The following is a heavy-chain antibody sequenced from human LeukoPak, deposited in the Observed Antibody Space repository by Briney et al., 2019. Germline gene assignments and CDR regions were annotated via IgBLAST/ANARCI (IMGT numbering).Heavy chain of an antibody. J-gene: IGHJ4*02. Sequence: PSQTLSLTCTVSGGSISSGDYYWRWIRQPPGKGLEWIGYIYYSGSTYYNPSLKSRVTISVDTSKNQFSLKLSSVTAADTAVYYCARYHYYDSSGYTYYFDYWGQGTLVTVSS. V-gene: IGHV4-30-4*08. D-gene: IGHD3-22*01. CDR2: IYYSGST. CDR3: ARYHYYDSSGYTYYFDY. CDR1: GGSISSGDYY.